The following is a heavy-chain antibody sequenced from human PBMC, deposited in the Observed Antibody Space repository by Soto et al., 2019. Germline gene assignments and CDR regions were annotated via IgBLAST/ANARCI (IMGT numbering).Heavy chain of an antibody. CDR1: VFTFSIYS. J-gene: IGHJ3*02. CDR2: ISSSSSYI. D-gene: IGHD4-17*01. Sequence: AGEALRLACASSVFTFSIYSMDRLPQAPGKGLELVSSISSSSSYIYYADSVKGRFTISRDNAKNSLYLQMNSLRAEDTAVYNCARDHRLRVDAFDIWVQGTLVTASS. V-gene: IGHV3-21*01. CDR3: ARDHRLRVDAFDI.